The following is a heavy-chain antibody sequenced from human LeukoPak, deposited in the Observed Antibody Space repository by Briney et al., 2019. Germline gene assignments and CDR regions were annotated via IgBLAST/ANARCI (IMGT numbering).Heavy chain of an antibody. Sequence: RASVKVSCKASGYTFTSYYIHWVRQAPGQGLEWMGIINPSSGSTTYAQKFQGRVAMTRDTSTSRVYMEVSSLRSEDTAVYYCARTYSSSDEFDYWGQGTLVTVSS. D-gene: IGHD6-13*01. J-gene: IGHJ4*02. CDR3: ARTYSSSDEFDY. CDR1: GYTFTSYY. V-gene: IGHV1-46*01. CDR2: INPSSGST.